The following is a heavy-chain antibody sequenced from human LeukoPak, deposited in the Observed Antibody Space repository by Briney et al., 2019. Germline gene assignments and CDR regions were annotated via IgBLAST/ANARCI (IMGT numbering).Heavy chain of an antibody. Sequence: SETLSLTCTVSGGSISSHYWCWIRQPPGKGLEWSGYISYSGTTNYNTSLTSRVTISVDTPKNQFSLTLSSVTAADTAVYYCVRAPGGYSYGALYYFDCWGQGTLVTVSS. J-gene: IGHJ4*02. V-gene: IGHV4-59*11. CDR1: GGSISSHY. CDR2: ISYSGTT. CDR3: VRAPGGYSYGALYYFDC. D-gene: IGHD5-18*01.